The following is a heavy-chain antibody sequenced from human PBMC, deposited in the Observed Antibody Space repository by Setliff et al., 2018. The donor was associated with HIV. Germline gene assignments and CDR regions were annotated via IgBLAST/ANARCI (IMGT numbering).Heavy chain of an antibody. D-gene: IGHD3-10*01. Sequence: SEPLSLTCTVSGGSTSSYYWSWIRQPAGKGLEWIGRIYTSGSTNYNPSLKSRVTMSVDTSKNQFSLKLSSVTAADTAVYYCASGGPLGWVRGVSNWFDPWGQGTLVTVSS. CDR2: IYTSGST. CDR3: ASGGPLGWVRGVSNWFDP. J-gene: IGHJ5*02. V-gene: IGHV4-4*07. CDR1: GGSTSSYY.